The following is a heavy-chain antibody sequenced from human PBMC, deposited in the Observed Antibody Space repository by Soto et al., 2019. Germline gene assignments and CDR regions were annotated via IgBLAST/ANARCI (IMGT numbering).Heavy chain of an antibody. CDR2: VSSSSSYI. Sequence: GALRLSCAASGFTFSSYSMNWVRQAPGKGLEWVSSVSSSSSYIYYADSVKGRFIISRDNAKNSLYLQMNSLRAEDTAVYYCASRSPLDPWGQGTLVTVS. CDR1: GFTFSSYS. J-gene: IGHJ5*02. CDR3: ASRSPLDP. V-gene: IGHV3-21*01.